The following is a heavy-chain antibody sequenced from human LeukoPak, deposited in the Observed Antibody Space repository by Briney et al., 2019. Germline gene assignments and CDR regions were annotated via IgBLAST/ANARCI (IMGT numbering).Heavy chain of an antibody. CDR3: ARDPTASTGEFDY. CDR2: IIPIFGTA. CDR1: GGTFSSYA. Sequence: SVKVSCKASGGTFSSYAISWVRQAPGQGLEWMGGIIPIFGTANYAQKFQGRVTITADKSTSTAYMELSSLRSEDTAVYYCARDPTASTGEFDYWGQGTLVTVSS. D-gene: IGHD7-27*01. J-gene: IGHJ4*02. V-gene: IGHV1-69*06.